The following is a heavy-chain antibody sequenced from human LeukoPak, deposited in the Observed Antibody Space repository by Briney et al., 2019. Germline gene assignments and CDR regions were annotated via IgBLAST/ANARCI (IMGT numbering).Heavy chain of an antibody. D-gene: IGHD3-9*01. J-gene: IGHJ3*02. CDR3: ARGREVLRYFDWSFDI. CDR2: IYDSGST. Sequence: ASETLSLTCTVSGGSISSYYWSWIRQPPGKGLEWIGYIYDSGSTNYNPSLKSRVTISVDTSKNQFSLKLSSVTAADTAVYYCARGREVLRYFDWSFDIWGQGTMVTVSS. CDR1: GGSISSYY. V-gene: IGHV4-59*08.